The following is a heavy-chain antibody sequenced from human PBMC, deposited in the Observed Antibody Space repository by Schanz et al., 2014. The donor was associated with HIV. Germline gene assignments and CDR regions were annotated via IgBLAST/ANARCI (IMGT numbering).Heavy chain of an antibody. CDR2: IDHTGNT. J-gene: IGHJ3*02. V-gene: IGHV3-66*01. D-gene: IGHD1-26*01. CDR3: VRDRVGASARYVAFDI. Sequence: EVQLMESGGGQVKPGGSLRLTCSASGFTFSSFTFHWVRQAPGKGLEWVSLIDHTGNTYYADSVKGRFTIFTDISDNTVHAQITSLRADDTAVYYCVRDRVGASARYVAFDIWGHGTMVTVSS. CDR1: GFTFSSFT.